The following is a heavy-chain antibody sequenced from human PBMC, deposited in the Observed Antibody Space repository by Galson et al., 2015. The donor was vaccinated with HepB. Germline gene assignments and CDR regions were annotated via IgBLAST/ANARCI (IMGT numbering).Heavy chain of an antibody. Sequence: SVKVSCKASGYTFTSYAMHWVRQAPGQRLEWMGWINAGNGNTKYSQKFQGRVTITRDTSASTAYMELSSLRSEDTAVYYCAREGRSSGPAIYPSIDYWGQGTLVTVSS. CDR3: AREGRSSGPAIYPSIDY. D-gene: IGHD6-19*01. J-gene: IGHJ4*02. CDR2: INAGNGNT. CDR1: GYTFTSYA. V-gene: IGHV1-3*01.